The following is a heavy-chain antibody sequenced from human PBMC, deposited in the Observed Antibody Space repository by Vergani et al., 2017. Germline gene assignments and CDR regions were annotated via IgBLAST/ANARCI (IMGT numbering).Heavy chain of an antibody. CDR3: AIETDYYDSSGYYLDY. J-gene: IGHJ4*02. Sequence: QVQLVQSGSEVRKPGASVKVSCQVSGYSLTELTIHWVRQAPGKGLEWMGGFDPEHGEVTFAHHIQGRVTMTEDRSTDTAYMEVSSLGPEDTALYYCAIETDYYDSSGYYLDYWGQGTLVTVSS. D-gene: IGHD3-22*01. CDR2: FDPEHGEV. CDR1: GYSLTELT. V-gene: IGHV1-24*01.